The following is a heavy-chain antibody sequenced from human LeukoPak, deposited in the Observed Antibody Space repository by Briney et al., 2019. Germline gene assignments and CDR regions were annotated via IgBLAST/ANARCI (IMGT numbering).Heavy chain of an antibody. CDR1: GYTFTGYY. CDR3: GREGGTTGTTSAFDI. D-gene: IGHD1-1*01. V-gene: IGHV1-2*02. Sequence: ASVKVSCKASGYTFTGYYMHWVRQAPGQGLEWMGWINPNSGGTNYAQKFQGRVTMTRDTSISTAYMELSRLRSDDTAVYYCGREGGTTGTTSAFDIGGKGTMVTVSS. CDR2: INPNSGGT. J-gene: IGHJ3*02.